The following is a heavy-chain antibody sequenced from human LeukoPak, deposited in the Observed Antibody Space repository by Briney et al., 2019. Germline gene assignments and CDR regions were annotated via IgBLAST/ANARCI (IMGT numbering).Heavy chain of an antibody. V-gene: IGHV3-48*03. J-gene: IGHJ4*02. Sequence: GESLKISCAASGITFSSYEMNWVRQAPGKGLQWVSYISSSGNTIYYADSVKGRFTISRDNAKNSLYLQMNSLRAEDTAVYYCARGGYTFGYDDYWGQGTLVTVSS. D-gene: IGHD5-18*01. CDR3: ARGGYTFGYDDY. CDR2: ISSSGNTI. CDR1: GITFSSYE.